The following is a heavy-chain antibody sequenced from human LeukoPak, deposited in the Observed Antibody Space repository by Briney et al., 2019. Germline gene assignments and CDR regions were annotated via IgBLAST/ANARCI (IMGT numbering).Heavy chain of an antibody. V-gene: IGHV1-69*05. CDR2: IIPIFGTA. D-gene: IGHD2-2*01. J-gene: IGHJ5*02. CDR1: GGTFSSYA. Sequence: SVKVSCKASGGTFSSYAISWVRQAPGQGLEWMGGIIPIFGTANYAQKFQGRVTITTDESTSTAYMELSSLRSEDTAVYYCARGGSTHIVVVPAAIGNWFDPWGQGTLVTVSS. CDR3: ARGGSTHIVVVPAAIGNWFDP.